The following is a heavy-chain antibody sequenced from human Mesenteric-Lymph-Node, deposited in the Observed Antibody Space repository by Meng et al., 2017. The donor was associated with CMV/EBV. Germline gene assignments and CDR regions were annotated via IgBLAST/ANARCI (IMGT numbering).Heavy chain of an antibody. J-gene: IGHJ6*02. CDR3: GRHRLRFSEWLEGDYCYDYDVDV. Sequence: SETLSLTCTVSGGSISRTSYYWGWIRQPPGKGLEWVGSIYYSGTTYFNPSLKSRVTISLDTSKNQFSLNLRSVTAADTAVYYCGRHRLRFSEWLEGDYCYDYDVDVWGQGTTVTVSS. D-gene: IGHD3-3*01. CDR2: IYYSGTT. V-gene: IGHV4-39*07. CDR1: GGSISRTSYY.